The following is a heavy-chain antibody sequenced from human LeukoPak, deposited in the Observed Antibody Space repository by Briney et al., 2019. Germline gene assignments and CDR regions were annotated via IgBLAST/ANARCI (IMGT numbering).Heavy chain of an antibody. CDR2: IYYSGST. J-gene: IGHJ4*02. CDR1: GGSISSSHYY. CDR3: ARVLVSWELLGIDY. D-gene: IGHD1-26*01. Sequence: SETLSLTCTVSGGSISSSHYYWDWIRQPPGKGLEWIGNIYYSGSTYYNPSLKSRVTISVDTSKNQFSLKLSSVTAADTAVYYCARVLVSWELLGIDYWGQGTLVTVSS. V-gene: IGHV4-39*07.